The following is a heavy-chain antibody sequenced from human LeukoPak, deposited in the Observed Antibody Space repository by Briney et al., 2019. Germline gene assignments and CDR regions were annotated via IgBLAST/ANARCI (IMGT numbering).Heavy chain of an antibody. CDR1: GFTFSSYA. J-gene: IGHJ4*02. Sequence: GGSLRLSCAASGFTFSSYAMSWVRQAPGKGLEWVSAISGSGGSTHYADSVKGRFTISRDNSKNTLYLQMNSLRAEDTAVYYCAKDGSSVAGIFGWPAPSYYYFDYWGQGTLVTVSS. V-gene: IGHV3-23*01. D-gene: IGHD6-19*01. CDR3: AKDGSSVAGIFGWPAPSYYYFDY. CDR2: ISGSGGST.